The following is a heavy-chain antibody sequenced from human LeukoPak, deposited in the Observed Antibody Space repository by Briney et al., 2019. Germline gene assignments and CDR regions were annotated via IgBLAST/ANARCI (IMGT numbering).Heavy chain of an antibody. Sequence: ASVKVSCKASGGTFSSYAISWVRQAPGQGLEWMGWISAYNGNTNYAQKLQGRVTMTTDTSTSTAYMELRSLRSDDTAVYYCARDRYYDSRLGPLYYFDYWGQGTLVTVSS. CDR3: ARDRYYDSRLGPLYYFDY. CDR1: GGTFSSYA. J-gene: IGHJ4*02. D-gene: IGHD3-22*01. V-gene: IGHV1-18*01. CDR2: ISAYNGNT.